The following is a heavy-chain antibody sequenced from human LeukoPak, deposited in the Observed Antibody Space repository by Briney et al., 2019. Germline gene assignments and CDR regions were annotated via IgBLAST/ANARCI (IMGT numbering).Heavy chain of an antibody. CDR1: VYTFTMYY. CDR3: ARLDDSSGWYRY. CDR2: INPSGGST. J-gene: IGHJ4*02. Sequence: GASVKVSCKSSVYTFTMYYMHGVRPAPGQGLEWMGIINPSGGSTSYAQKFQGRVTMTRDTSTSTVYMELSSLRSEDTAVYYCARLDDSSGWYRYWGQGILVTVSS. D-gene: IGHD6-19*01. V-gene: IGHV1-46*01.